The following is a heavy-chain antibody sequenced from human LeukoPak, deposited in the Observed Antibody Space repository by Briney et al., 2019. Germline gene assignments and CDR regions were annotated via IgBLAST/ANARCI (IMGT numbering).Heavy chain of an antibody. D-gene: IGHD3-10*01. CDR3: ATDRQEGGSGSYWFDP. CDR1: RGSITTYY. CDR2: DYYSGST. V-gene: IGHV4-59*01. Sequence: SETLSLTCTVSRGSITTYYWSWIRQPAGKGLEWIGNDYYSGSTTYNPSLKSRVSMSVDMSKNQFSLKLRSVTAADTATYYCATDRQEGGSGSYWFDPWGQGTQVTVSS. J-gene: IGHJ5*02.